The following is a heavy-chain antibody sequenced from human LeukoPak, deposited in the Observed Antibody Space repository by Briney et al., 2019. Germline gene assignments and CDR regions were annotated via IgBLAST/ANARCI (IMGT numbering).Heavy chain of an antibody. CDR2: ISSSSSYI. J-gene: IGHJ6*03. D-gene: IGHD2-2*02. CDR1: GFTVSSNY. V-gene: IGHV3-21*01. CDR3: ARDDYCSSTSCYIGYYYYYMDV. Sequence: GGSLRLSCAASGFTVSSNYMSWVRQAPGKGLEWVSSISSSSSYIYYADSVKGRFTISGDNAKNSLYLQMNSLRAEDTAVYYCARDDYCSSTSCYIGYYYYYMDVWGKGTTVTVSS.